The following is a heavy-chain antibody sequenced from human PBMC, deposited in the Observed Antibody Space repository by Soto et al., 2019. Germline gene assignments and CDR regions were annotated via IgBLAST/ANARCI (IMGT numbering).Heavy chain of an antibody. CDR2: ILPIFGTA. J-gene: IGHJ4*02. CDR3: AIEVRYCSGGSCYYYFDY. D-gene: IGHD2-15*01. Sequence: SVKVSCKASGGTFSSYAISWVRQAHGQELEWMGGILPIFGTANYAQKFQGRVTITADKSTSTAYMELSSLRSEDTAVYYCAIEVRYCSGGSCYYYFDYWGQGTLVTVSS. CDR1: GGTFSSYA. V-gene: IGHV1-69*06.